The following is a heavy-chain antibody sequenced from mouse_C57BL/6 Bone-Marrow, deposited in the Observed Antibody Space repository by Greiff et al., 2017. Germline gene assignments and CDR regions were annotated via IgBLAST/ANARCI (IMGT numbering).Heavy chain of an antibody. Sequence: VQLQQPGAELVKPGASVKLSCKASGYTFTSYWMQWVKQRPGQGLEWIGELDPSDSYTNSNQKFKGKATLTVDTSSSTAYMQLSSLTSEDSAVYYCARLDSNFAMDYWGQGTSVTVSS. J-gene: IGHJ4*01. D-gene: IGHD2-5*01. CDR3: ARLDSNFAMDY. CDR1: GYTFTSYW. CDR2: LDPSDSYT. V-gene: IGHV1-50*01.